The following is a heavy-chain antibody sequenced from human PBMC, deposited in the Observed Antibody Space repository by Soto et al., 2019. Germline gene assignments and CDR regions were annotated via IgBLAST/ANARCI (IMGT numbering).Heavy chain of an antibody. CDR3: AREYCSEGVCYGVDY. D-gene: IGHD2-8*01. V-gene: IGHV1-18*01. CDR2: ISTYNGNT. J-gene: IGHJ4*02. Sequence: ASVTGSCKTSGYTFTNFGISWVRQAPGQGLEWMGWISTYNGNTDSAQMLQGRVTMTTDTSTSTVYMELRSLISDDTAMYYCAREYCSEGVCYGVDYWGQGTLVTVSS. CDR1: GYTFTNFG.